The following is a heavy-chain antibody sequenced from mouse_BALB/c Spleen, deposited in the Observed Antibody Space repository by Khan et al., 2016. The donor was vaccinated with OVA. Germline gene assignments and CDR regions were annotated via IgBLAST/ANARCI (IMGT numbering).Heavy chain of an antibody. V-gene: IGHV8-12*01. Sequence: QVTLKESGPGILQPSQTLRLTCSFSGFSLSTSGLGVSWIRQPSGQGLEWLAHIYWDDAKRYNPSLKTRLTISKDTSRNQVFLKITSVETADSATYYGARNLYDYDPWFAYWGQGTLVTVSA. D-gene: IGHD2-4*01. CDR2: IYWDDAK. J-gene: IGHJ3*01. CDR3: ARNLYDYDPWFAY. CDR1: GFSLSTSGLG.